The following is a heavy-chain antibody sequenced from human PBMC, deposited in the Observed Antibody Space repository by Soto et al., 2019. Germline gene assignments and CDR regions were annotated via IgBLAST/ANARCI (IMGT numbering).Heavy chain of an antibody. CDR1: GFTFNTFA. CDR3: ARDRADGLRSFDWLCLDY. J-gene: IGHJ4*02. D-gene: IGHD3-9*01. V-gene: IGHV3-30-3*01. CDR2: ISYDGSHK. Sequence: GESLKISCATSGFTFNTFAMHWVRQAPGKGLEWLAVISYDGSHKYYADSVKGRIIISRDNSKNTLYLQMKALRGEDTAVYYCARDRADGLRSFDWLCLDYWGQGTLVTV.